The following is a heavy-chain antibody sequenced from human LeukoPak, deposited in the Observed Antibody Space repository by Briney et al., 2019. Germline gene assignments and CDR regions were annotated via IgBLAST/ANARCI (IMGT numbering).Heavy chain of an antibody. CDR3: ANLSPYYYDSSGYERKVDY. D-gene: IGHD3-22*01. CDR2: ISGSGGST. CDR1: GFTFSSYA. Sequence: PGGSLRLSCAASGFTFSSYAVSWVRQAPGKGLEWVSAISGSGGSTYYADSVKGRFTISRDNSKNTLYLQMNSLRAEDTAVYYCANLSPYYYDSSGYERKVDYWGQGTLVTVSS. V-gene: IGHV3-23*01. J-gene: IGHJ4*02.